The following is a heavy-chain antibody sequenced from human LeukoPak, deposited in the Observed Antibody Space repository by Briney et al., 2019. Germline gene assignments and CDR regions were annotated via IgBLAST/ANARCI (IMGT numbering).Heavy chain of an antibody. Sequence: GGSLRLSCAASGFTFSSYWMSWVRQAPGKGLEWVANINQDGNENYYVNSVKGRFTISRDNAKNSLYLHLSSLRAEDTAVYYCARDVFGAPHGYWGQGTLATVSS. V-gene: IGHV3-7*01. J-gene: IGHJ4*02. CDR2: INQDGNEN. CDR3: ARDVFGAPHGY. D-gene: IGHD3-16*01. CDR1: GFTFSSYW.